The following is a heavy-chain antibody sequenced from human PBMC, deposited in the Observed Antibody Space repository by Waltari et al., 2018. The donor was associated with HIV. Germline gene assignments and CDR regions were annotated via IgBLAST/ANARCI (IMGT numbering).Heavy chain of an antibody. CDR2: ISSSSSTI. Sequence: EVQLVESGGGLVQPGGSLRLSCAASGFTFSSYSMNWVRQAPGKGLEWVSYISSSSSTIYYADSVKGRFTISRDNAKNSLYLQMNSLRAEDTAVYYCARDRVLSIAVAGTFDYWGQGTLVTVSS. J-gene: IGHJ4*02. V-gene: IGHV3-48*04. CDR3: ARDRVLSIAVAGTFDY. CDR1: GFTFSSYS. D-gene: IGHD6-19*01.